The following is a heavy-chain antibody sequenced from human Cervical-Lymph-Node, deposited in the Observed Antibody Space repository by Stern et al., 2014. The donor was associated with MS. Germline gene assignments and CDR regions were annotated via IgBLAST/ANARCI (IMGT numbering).Heavy chain of an antibody. D-gene: IGHD5-24*01. CDR2: IIAIIGTT. CDR1: GGTLSSNT. Sequence: VQLEESGAEVRKPGSSVKVSCKVSGGTLSSNTIVWVRQAPGQGLEWMGGIIAIIGTTDYAQKFHDRVTITADESTNTVYMEVTSLRSEDTAVYYCARVIGDGYDSLDDWGQGTLVTVSS. J-gene: IGHJ4*02. V-gene: IGHV1-69*01. CDR3: ARVIGDGYDSLDD.